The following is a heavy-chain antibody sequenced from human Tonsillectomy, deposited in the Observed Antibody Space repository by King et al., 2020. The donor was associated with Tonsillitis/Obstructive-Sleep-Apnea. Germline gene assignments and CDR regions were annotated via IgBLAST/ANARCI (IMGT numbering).Heavy chain of an antibody. J-gene: IGHJ3*02. CDR3: ARDRGGSSGWGDAFDI. CDR1: GYTFTSYA. Sequence: VQLVQSGAEVKKPGASVKVSCKASGYTFTSYAMHWVRQAPGQRLEWMGWINAGNGNTKYSQKFQGRVTITRDTSASTAYMELSSLRSEDTAVYYCARDRGGSSGWGDAFDIWGQGTMVTVSS. CDR2: INAGNGNT. V-gene: IGHV1-3*01. D-gene: IGHD6-19*01.